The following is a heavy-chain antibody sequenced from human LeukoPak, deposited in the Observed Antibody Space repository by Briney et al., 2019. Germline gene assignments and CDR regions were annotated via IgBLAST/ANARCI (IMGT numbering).Heavy chain of an antibody. CDR3: ATSGISLVRGVALGYYYYMDA. CDR2: LDPQDGKK. D-gene: IGHD3-10*01. V-gene: IGHV1-24*01. Sequence: ASVKVSCKVSGNTLTELAMHWVRQAPGQGLEWMGGLDPQDGKKTYAQKFQGRVNMTEDTSTDTAYMELSSLRSEDTAIYYCATSGISLVRGVALGYYYYMDAWGTGTTVTVSS. J-gene: IGHJ6*03. CDR1: GNTLTELA.